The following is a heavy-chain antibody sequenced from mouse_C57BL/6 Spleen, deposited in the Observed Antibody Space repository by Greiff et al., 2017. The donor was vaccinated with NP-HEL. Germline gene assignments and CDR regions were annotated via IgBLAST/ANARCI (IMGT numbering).Heavy chain of an antibody. CDR3: ARGYDYDGYFDV. Sequence: ESGPELVKPGASVKISCKASGYSFTSYYIHWVKQRPGQGLEWIGWIYPGSGNTKYNEKFKGKATLTADTSSSTAYMQLSSLTSEDSAVYYCARGYDYDGYFDVWGTGTTVTVSS. CDR1: GYSFTSYY. J-gene: IGHJ1*03. V-gene: IGHV1-66*01. CDR2: IYPGSGNT. D-gene: IGHD2-4*01.